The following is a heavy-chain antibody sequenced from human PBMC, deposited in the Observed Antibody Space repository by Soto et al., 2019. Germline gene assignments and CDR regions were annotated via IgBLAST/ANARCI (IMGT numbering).Heavy chain of an antibody. CDR3: ARGHDYGDRSADY. V-gene: IGHV4-59*01. D-gene: IGHD4-17*01. CDR1: GGSFSSYY. J-gene: IGHJ4*02. Sequence: SETLSVTSSVAGGSFSSYYWSWIRQPPGKGLEWIGYIFYSGSTNYNPSLKSRVTISVDTSKNQFSLKLSSVTAADTAVYYCARGHDYGDRSADYWGQGTLVTVSS. CDR2: IFYSGST.